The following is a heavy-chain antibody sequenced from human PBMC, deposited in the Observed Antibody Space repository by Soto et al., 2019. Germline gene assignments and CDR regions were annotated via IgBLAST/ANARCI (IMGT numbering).Heavy chain of an antibody. D-gene: IGHD4-17*01. CDR2: ISGSGGST. CDR3: ANYGDYVRTNRIYGMDV. J-gene: IGHJ6*02. Sequence: GGSLRLSCAASGFTFSSYAMSWVRQAPGKGLEWVSAISGSGGSTYYADSVKGRFTISRDNSKNTLYLQMNGLRAEDTAVYYFANYGDYVRTNRIYGMDVWGQGTTVTVSS. V-gene: IGHV3-23*01. CDR1: GFTFSSYA.